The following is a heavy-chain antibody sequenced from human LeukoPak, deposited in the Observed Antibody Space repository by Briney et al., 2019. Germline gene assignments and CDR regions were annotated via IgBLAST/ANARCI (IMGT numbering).Heavy chain of an antibody. D-gene: IGHD6-19*01. Sequence: PSETLSLICTVSGPSISSYYWSWIRQPAGKGLEWIGRTYTSGSTNYNPSLKSRVTMSVDTSKNQFSLKLSSVTAADTAVYYCARDMYSSGYYDYWGQGTLVTVSS. J-gene: IGHJ4*02. CDR1: GPSISSYY. V-gene: IGHV4-4*07. CDR3: ARDMYSSGYYDY. CDR2: TYTSGST.